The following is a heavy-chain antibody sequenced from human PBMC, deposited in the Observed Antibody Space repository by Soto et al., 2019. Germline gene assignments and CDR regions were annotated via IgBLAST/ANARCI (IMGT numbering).Heavy chain of an antibody. V-gene: IGHV1-69*01. D-gene: IGHD6-25*01. Sequence: QVQLVQSGAEVKRPGSSVKLSCKASGGTFTYYGISWVRQAPGQGLEWMGGIIPIIGPATYAQKFQGRLTINADQSTSTAYMELSSLGSEDTALYYCARDLGTTIAGPTRRDTYGWMDPWGQGTLVTVYS. CDR2: IIPIIGPA. CDR3: ARDLGTTIAGPTRRDTYGWMDP. CDR1: GGTFTYYG. J-gene: IGHJ5*02.